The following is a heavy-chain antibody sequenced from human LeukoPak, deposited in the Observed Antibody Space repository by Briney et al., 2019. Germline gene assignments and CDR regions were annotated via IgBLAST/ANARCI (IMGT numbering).Heavy chain of an antibody. D-gene: IGHD2-21*02. CDR1: GFTFSSYD. CDR3: ARIYCGGDCLDAAPLSDAFDI. CDR2: IWYGGSKK. Sequence: PGGSLRLSCAASGFTFSSYDMIWVRQAPGKGLEWVAVIWYGGSKKYYGDSVKGRFTTSRDNSKNTLYLQLNSLRAEDTAVYYCARIYCGGDCLDAAPLSDAFDIWGQGTMVTVSS. V-gene: IGHV3-33*08. J-gene: IGHJ3*02.